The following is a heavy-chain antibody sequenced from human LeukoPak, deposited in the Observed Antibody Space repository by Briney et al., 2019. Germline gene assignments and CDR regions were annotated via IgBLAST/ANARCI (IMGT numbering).Heavy chain of an antibody. Sequence: SETLSLTCTVSGGSMSDYYWSWSRQPPGKGLEWIGYIYYTGTTNYNPSLKGRVIISIDTSKNQFSLKLSSVTAADTALYYCARDYTMIHASDIWGQGTLVTVSS. J-gene: IGHJ3*02. D-gene: IGHD3-22*01. V-gene: IGHV4-59*01. CDR1: GGSMSDYY. CDR3: ARDYTMIHASDI. CDR2: IYYTGTT.